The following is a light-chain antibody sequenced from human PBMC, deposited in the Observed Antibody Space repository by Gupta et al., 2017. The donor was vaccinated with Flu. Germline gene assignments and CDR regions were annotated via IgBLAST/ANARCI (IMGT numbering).Light chain of an antibody. V-gene: IGLV1-40*01. CDR2: GNS. Sequence: QSVLTQPPSVSGAPGQRVTISCTGSSSNIGAGYDVHWYQQLPGTAPKLLIYGNSNRPSGVPDRFSGPKSGTSASLAITGLQAEDEADYDCQSYDSSLSGGVFGGGTKLTVL. CDR3: QSYDSSLSGGV. CDR1: SSNIGAGYD. J-gene: IGLJ3*02.